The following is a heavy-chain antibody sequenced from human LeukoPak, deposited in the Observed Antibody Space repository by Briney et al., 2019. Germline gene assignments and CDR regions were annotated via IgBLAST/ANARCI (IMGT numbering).Heavy chain of an antibody. CDR3: ARDPGYSGYDPISQYYYYYYGMDV. D-gene: IGHD5-12*01. CDR1: GFTFSSYE. Sequence: QPGGSLRPSCAASGFTFSSYEMNWVRQAPGKGLEWVSYISSSGSTIYYADSVKGRFTISRDNAKNSLYLQMNSLRAEDTAVYYCARDPGYSGYDPISQYYYYYYGMDVWGQGTTVTVSS. CDR2: ISSSGSTI. V-gene: IGHV3-48*03. J-gene: IGHJ6*02.